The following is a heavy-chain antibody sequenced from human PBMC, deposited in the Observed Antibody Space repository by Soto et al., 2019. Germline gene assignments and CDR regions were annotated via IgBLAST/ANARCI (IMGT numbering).Heavy chain of an antibody. V-gene: IGHV4-34*01. CDR1: GGSFSGYY. Sequence: PSEALSLTCAVYGGSFSGYYWSWIRQPPGKGLEWIGEINHSGSTNYNPSLKSRVTISVDTSKNQFSLKLSSVTAADTAVYYCARHKPTIFGVYGMDVWGQGTTVTVSS. D-gene: IGHD3-3*01. J-gene: IGHJ6*02. CDR2: INHSGST. CDR3: ARHKPTIFGVYGMDV.